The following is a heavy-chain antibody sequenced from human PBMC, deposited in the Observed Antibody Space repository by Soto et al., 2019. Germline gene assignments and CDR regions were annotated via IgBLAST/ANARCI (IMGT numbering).Heavy chain of an antibody. CDR2: ISWNSGSI. V-gene: IGHV3-9*01. D-gene: IGHD5-18*01. Sequence: EVQLVESGGGLVQPGRSLRLSCAGSGFTFDDYAMHWVRQAPGKGLEWVSRISWNSGSIGYADSVKGRFTISRDNAKNSLYLQMNSLRAEDTALYYCAKAVGSYGSFDYWGQGTLVTVSS. CDR3: AKAVGSYGSFDY. CDR1: GFTFDDYA. J-gene: IGHJ4*02.